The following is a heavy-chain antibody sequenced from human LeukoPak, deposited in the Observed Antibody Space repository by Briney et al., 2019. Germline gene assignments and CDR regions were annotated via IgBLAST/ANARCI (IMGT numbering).Heavy chain of an antibody. CDR2: IKQDGSEK. Sequence: HSGGSLRLSCAASGFTFSNYWMSWVRQAPGKGLEGVANIKQDGSEKYYVDSVKGRFTISRDNDKNSLYLQMNSLRAEDAAVYYCASGRQLGYWGQGTLVTVSS. D-gene: IGHD6-13*01. J-gene: IGHJ4*02. V-gene: IGHV3-7*01. CDR3: ASGRQLGY. CDR1: GFTFSNYW.